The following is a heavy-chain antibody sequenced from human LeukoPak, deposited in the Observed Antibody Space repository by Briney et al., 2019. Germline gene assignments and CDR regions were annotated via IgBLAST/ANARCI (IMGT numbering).Heavy chain of an antibody. V-gene: IGHV3-43D*03. CDR3: AKGSSYYGSGSMDV. J-gene: IGHJ6*03. D-gene: IGHD3-10*01. CDR1: GFTLDDYA. CDR2: ISWDGGST. Sequence: GGSLRLSCAASGFTLDDYAMHWVRQAPGKGLEWVSLISWDGGSTYYADSVKGRFTISRDNSKTSLYLQMNSLTAEDTALYYCAKGSSYYGSGSMDVWGKGTTVTVSS.